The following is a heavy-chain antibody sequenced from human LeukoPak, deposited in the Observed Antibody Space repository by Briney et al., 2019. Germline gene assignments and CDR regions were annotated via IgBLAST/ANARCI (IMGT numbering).Heavy chain of an antibody. J-gene: IGHJ6*03. Sequence: PSETLSLTCTVSGGSISSGSYYWSWIRQPAGKGLEWIGRIYTSGSTNYNPSLKSRVTISVDTSKNQFSLKLSSVTAADTAVYYCARAPRGAHYCSGGSCDSNYYYYYMDVWGKGTTVTVSS. D-gene: IGHD2-15*01. V-gene: IGHV4-61*02. CDR2: IYTSGST. CDR1: GGSISSGSYY. CDR3: ARAPRGAHYCSGGSCDSNYYYYYMDV.